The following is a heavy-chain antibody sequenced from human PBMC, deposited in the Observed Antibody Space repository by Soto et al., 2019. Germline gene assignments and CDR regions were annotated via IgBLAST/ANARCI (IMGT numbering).Heavy chain of an antibody. V-gene: IGHV3-48*02. Sequence: PGGSLRLSCAASGVTFSSYSMNWVRQAPGKGLEWVSYISSSSSTIYYADSVKGRFTISRDNAKNSLYLQMNSLRDEDTAVYYCARENYGDYLNWFDPWGQGTLVTVSS. CDR1: GVTFSSYS. D-gene: IGHD4-17*01. J-gene: IGHJ5*02. CDR3: ARENYGDYLNWFDP. CDR2: ISSSSSTI.